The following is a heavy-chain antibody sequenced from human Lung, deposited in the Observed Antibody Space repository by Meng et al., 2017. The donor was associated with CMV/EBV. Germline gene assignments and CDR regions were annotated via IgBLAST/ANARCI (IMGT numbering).Heavy chain of an antibody. CDR3: AKSSDNGWSS. J-gene: IGHJ4*01. CDR2: VNPISDDT. V-gene: IGHV1-2*06. CDR1: GYSFSGFY. D-gene: IGHD6-19*01. Sequence: VQLVHSGAELTRPGASVKISCQASGYSFSGFYLNWARQAPGHGLEWLGRVNPISDDTHLAQKFEGRITVTRGATINTAFMELTRLRHDDTAVYYCAKSSDNGWSSWGPGTLVTVSS.